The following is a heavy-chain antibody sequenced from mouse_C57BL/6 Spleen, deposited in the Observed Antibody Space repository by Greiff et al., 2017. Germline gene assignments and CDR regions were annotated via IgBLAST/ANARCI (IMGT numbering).Heavy chain of an antibody. V-gene: IGHV3-6*01. CDR1: GYSITSGYY. D-gene: IGHD2-3*01. CDR3: ARGGDGYSDFDY. J-gene: IGHJ2*01. Sequence: VQLQQSGPGLVKPSQSLSLTCSVTGYSITSGYYWNWIRQFPGNKLEWMGYISYDGSNNYNPSLKNRISITRDTSKNQFFLKLNSVTTEDTATYYCARGGDGYSDFDYWGQGTTLTVSS. CDR2: ISYDGSN.